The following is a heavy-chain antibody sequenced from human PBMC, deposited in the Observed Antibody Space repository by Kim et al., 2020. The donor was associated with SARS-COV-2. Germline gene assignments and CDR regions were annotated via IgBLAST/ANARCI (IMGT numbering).Heavy chain of an antibody. Sequence: GGSLRLSCAASGFTFSSYAMHWVRQAPGKGLEWVAVISYDGSNKYYADSVKGRFTISRDNSKNTLYLQMNSLRAEDTAVYYCARGGGSWWLRLTFIFDY. CDR2: ISYDGSNK. J-gene: IGHJ4*01. CDR3: ARGGGSWWLRLTFIFDY. V-gene: IGHV3-30*04. D-gene: IGHD5-12*01. CDR1: GFTFSSYA.